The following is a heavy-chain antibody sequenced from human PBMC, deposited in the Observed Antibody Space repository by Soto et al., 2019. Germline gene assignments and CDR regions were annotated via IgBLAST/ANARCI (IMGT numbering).Heavy chain of an antibody. CDR3: ARGGGNCGGDCYSVYYYGMDV. J-gene: IGHJ6*02. D-gene: IGHD2-21*02. Sequence: QVQLVQSGAEVKKPGASVKVSCKASGYTFTGYYMHWVRQAPGQGLEWMGWINPNSGGTNYAQKFQGRVTMTRDTSISTAYRELSRLRSDDTAVYYCARGGGNCGGDCYSVYYYGMDVWGQGTTVTVSS. CDR1: GYTFTGYY. V-gene: IGHV1-2*02. CDR2: INPNSGGT.